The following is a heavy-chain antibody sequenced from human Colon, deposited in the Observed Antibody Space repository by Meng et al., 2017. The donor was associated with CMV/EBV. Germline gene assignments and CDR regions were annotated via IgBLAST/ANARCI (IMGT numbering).Heavy chain of an antibody. Sequence: ASVKVSCKASGYTFTGYYMHWVRQAPGQGLEWMAWISTYDGKTDYAQKFQGRVTLTTDASTTTTYMELRGLTSDDTALYYCSRDQSSGFGSDYWGQGTLVTVSS. CDR1: GYTFTGYY. V-gene: IGHV1-18*04. CDR3: SRDQSSGFGSDY. J-gene: IGHJ4*02. D-gene: IGHD3-10*01. CDR2: ISTYDGKT.